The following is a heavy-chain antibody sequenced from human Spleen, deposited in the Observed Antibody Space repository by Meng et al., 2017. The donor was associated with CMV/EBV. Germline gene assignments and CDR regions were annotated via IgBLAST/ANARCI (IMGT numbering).Heavy chain of an antibody. V-gene: IGHV1-46*01. CDR1: GYTFTSYY. J-gene: IGHJ6*02. CDR2: INPSGGST. Sequence: ASVKVSCKASGYTFTSYYMHWVRQAPGQGLEWMGIINPSGGSTTYAQKFQGRVTITADKSTSTAYMELSSLRSEDTAVYYCARDRSGSYLGHYGMDVWGQGTTVTVSS. CDR3: ARDRSGSYLGHYGMDV. D-gene: IGHD1-26*01.